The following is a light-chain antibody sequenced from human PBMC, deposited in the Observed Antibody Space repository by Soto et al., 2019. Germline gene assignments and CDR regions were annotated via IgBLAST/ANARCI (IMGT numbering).Light chain of an antibody. V-gene: IGKV3-15*01. CDR1: QSVGTN. Sequence: EVVMTQSPATLSVSPGERATLSCRASQSVGTNLAWYQQKPGQAPRLLIYGASTRATGIPARFSGSGSGTEFTLTISNLQSEDFAVYYCQQYKNWPPLTFGGGTTVEI. CDR2: GAS. J-gene: IGKJ4*01. CDR3: QQYKNWPPLT.